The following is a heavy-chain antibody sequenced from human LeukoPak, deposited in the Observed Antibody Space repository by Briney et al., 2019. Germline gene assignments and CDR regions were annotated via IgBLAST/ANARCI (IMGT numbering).Heavy chain of an antibody. CDR1: GFTFSSYG. Sequence: SGGSLRLSCAASGFTFSSYGMHWVRQAPGKGLEWVAFIRYDGSNKYYADFVKGRFTISRDNSENTLYLQMSSLRPEDTAVYYCAKSIAVAGLAGGRTFDYWGQGTLVTVSS. D-gene: IGHD6-19*01. CDR3: AKSIAVAGLAGGRTFDY. J-gene: IGHJ4*02. CDR2: IRYDGSNK. V-gene: IGHV3-30*02.